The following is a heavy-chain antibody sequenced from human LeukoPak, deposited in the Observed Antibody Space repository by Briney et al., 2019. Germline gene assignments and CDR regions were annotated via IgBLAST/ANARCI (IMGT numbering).Heavy chain of an antibody. V-gene: IGHV3-23*01. D-gene: IGHD3-10*01. Sequence: PGGSLRLSCAASGFTFSSYGMSWVRQAPGKGLEWVSAISGSGGSTYYADSVKGRFTISRDNSKNTLYLQMNSLRAEDTAVYYCAKALRITMVRGVISLDYWGQGTLVTVSS. CDR2: ISGSGGST. CDR3: AKALRITMVRGVISLDY. J-gene: IGHJ4*02. CDR1: GFTFSSYG.